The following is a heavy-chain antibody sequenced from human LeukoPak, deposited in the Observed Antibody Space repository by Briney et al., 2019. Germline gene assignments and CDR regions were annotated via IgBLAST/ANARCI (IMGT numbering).Heavy chain of an antibody. D-gene: IGHD2-15*01. CDR1: VLIFNPYT. V-gene: IGHV1-69*02. Sequence: ASVKVSCKASVLIFNPYTINWVRQAPGQGLELLGRIIPVFGIADSTQNFRGRVTISADTAGTTAYMELNNLRSEDTAVYYCGLEHDCSRFPCTEFWGQGTLVTVSS. J-gene: IGHJ1*01. CDR2: IIPVFGIA. CDR3: GLEHDCSRFPCTEF.